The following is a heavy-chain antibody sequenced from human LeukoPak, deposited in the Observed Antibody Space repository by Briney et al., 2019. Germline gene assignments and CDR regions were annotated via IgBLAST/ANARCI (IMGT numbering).Heavy chain of an antibody. J-gene: IGHJ4*02. CDR3: ARELSYYGSGNYYQGRGYYFDY. Sequence: ASVKVSCKASGYTFTTNGISWVRQAPGQGLEWMGWISPYNGNTNYAEKVQGRITMTTDTYTRTVFMELGSLTSDDTAVHYCARELSYYGSGNYYQGRGYYFDYWGQGTLLTVSS. CDR2: ISPYNGNT. V-gene: IGHV1-18*01. D-gene: IGHD3-10*01. CDR1: GYTFTTNG.